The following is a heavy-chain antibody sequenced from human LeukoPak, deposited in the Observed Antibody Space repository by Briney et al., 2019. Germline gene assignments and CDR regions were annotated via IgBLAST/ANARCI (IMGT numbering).Heavy chain of an antibody. D-gene: IGHD6-19*01. J-gene: IGHJ5*02. CDR1: GYTFTDYY. CDR2: INPNSGGT. V-gene: IGHV1-2*02. Sequence: GASVKVSCKASGYTFTDYYMHWVRQAPGQGLEWMGWINPNSGGTNYAQKFQGRVTMTTDTSISTAYMEVSRLRSDDTAVYYCARGSSGWYIGWFDPWGQGTLVTVSS. CDR3: ARGSSGWYIGWFDP.